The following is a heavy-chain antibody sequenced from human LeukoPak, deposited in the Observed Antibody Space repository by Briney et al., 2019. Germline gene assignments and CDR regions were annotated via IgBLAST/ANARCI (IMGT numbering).Heavy chain of an antibody. D-gene: IGHD3-3*01. CDR2: ISAYNGNT. J-gene: IGHJ6*02. V-gene: IGHV1-18*01. CDR3: ARDLLIRFFRYYYYGMDV. CDR1: GHTFTSYG. Sequence: GASVKVSCKASGHTFTSYGISWVRQAPGQGLEWMGWISAYNGNTNYAQKLQGRVTMTTDTSTSTAYMELRSLRSDDTAVYYCARDLLIRFFRYYYYGMDVWGQGTTVTVSS.